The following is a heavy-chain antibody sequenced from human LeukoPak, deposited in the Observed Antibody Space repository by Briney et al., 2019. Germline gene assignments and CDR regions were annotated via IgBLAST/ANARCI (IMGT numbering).Heavy chain of an antibody. D-gene: IGHD3-22*01. J-gene: IGHJ4*02. CDR3: ARGQYYYDSSGYYTSDMYYFDY. Sequence: ASETQSLTCTVSGGSISSGDYYWSWIRQPPGKGLEWIGYIYYSGSTYYNPSLKSRVTISVDTSKNQFSLKLSSVTAADTAVYYCARGQYYYDSSGYYTSDMYYFDYWGQGTLVTVSS. V-gene: IGHV4-30-4*01. CDR1: GGSISSGDYY. CDR2: IYYSGST.